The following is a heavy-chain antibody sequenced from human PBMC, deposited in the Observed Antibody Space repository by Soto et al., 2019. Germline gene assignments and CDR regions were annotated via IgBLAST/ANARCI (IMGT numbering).Heavy chain of an antibody. J-gene: IGHJ4*02. CDR2: ITSGSSGST. CDR1: GFNFSSYA. D-gene: IGHD3-22*01. CDR3: AKQYYDSRGAIDY. V-gene: IGHV3-23*01. Sequence: PGGSLRLSCAASGFNFSSYAMSWVSKAPGKGLEWVSIITSGSSGSTYYADSVRGRFTISRDNSKNTLYLQMNSLRADDTAVYYCAKQYYDSRGAIDYWGQGTLVTVSS.